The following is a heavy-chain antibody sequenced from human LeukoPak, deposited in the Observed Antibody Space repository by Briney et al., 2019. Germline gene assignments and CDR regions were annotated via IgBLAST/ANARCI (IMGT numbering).Heavy chain of an antibody. D-gene: IGHD4-17*01. CDR2: IYYSGST. J-gene: IGHJ5*02. CDR1: GGSISSYY. CDR3: ARVSTVTTKVDP. Sequence: PSETLSLTCTVSGGSISSYYLRWIRQPPGKGLEWIGYIYYSGSTNYNPSLKSRVTISVDTSKNQFSLKLSSVTAADTAVYYCARVSTVTTKVDPWGQGTLVTVSS. V-gene: IGHV4-59*01.